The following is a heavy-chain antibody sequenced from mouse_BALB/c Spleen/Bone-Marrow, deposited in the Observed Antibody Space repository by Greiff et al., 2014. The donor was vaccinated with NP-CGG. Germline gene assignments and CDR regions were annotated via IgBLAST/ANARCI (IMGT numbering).Heavy chain of an antibody. D-gene: IGHD2-1*01. CDR3: ARGNYEAIDY. Sequence: QVQLQQSGAELAKPGASVKMSRKASGYTFTNYWMHWVKQRPGQGLEWIGYINPSTGNTEYNQKFKDKTTLTADKSSNTAFMQLSSLTSEDSAVYFCARGNYEAIDYWGQGTSVTVSS. CDR1: GYTFTNYW. CDR2: INPSTGNT. J-gene: IGHJ4*01. V-gene: IGHV1-7*01.